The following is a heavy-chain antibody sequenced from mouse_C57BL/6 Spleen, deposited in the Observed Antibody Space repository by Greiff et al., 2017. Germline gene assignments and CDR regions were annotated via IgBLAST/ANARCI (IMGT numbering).Heavy chain of an antibody. V-gene: IGHV5-17*01. CDR3: ARSRFSWYFAV. Sequence: EVKLMASGGGLVKPGGSLKLSCAASGFTFSDYGMHWVRQAPEKGLEWVAYISSGSSTIYYADTVKGRFTISRDNAKNTLFLQMTSLRSEDTAMFYCARSRFSWYFAVWGTGATVTVSS. J-gene: IGHJ1*03. CDR2: ISSGSSTI. CDR1: GFTFSDYG.